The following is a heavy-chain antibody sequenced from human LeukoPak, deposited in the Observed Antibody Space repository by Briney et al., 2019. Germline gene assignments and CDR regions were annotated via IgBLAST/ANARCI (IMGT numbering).Heavy chain of an antibody. CDR1: GGTFSSYA. CDR2: IIPIFGTA. J-gene: IGHJ4*02. D-gene: IGHD3-22*01. CDR3: AGTVVINSSPLAYFDY. V-gene: IGHV1-69*05. Sequence: SVKVSCKASGGTFSSYAISWVRQAPGQGLEWMGGIIPIFGTANYAQKFQGRVTITTDESTSTAYMELSSLRSEDTAVYYCAGTVVINSSPLAYFDYWGQGTLVTVSS.